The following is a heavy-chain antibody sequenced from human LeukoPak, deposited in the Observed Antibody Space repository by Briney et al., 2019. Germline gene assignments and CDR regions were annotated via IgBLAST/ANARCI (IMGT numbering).Heavy chain of an antibody. D-gene: IGHD2-2*01. CDR1: GFTFSRYA. V-gene: IGHV3-64D*09. CDR3: VKDTNSGYYYYGMDV. CDR2: MSNNGGST. J-gene: IGHJ6*02. Sequence: PGGSLRLSCSASGFTFSRYAMHWVRQAPGKGLEFVSAMSNNGGSTSYADSVKGRFTISRDNSKNTLYLQMSSLRAEDTAVYYCVKDTNSGYYYYGMDVWGQGTTVTVSS.